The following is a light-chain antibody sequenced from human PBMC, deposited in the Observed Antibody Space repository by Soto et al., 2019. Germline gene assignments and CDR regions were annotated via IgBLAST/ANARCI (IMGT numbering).Light chain of an antibody. Sequence: QSVLTQPCSVSGSPGQSVTISCSVTSSYLGGYNYVSWYQPHPGKALKLMIYAVTLRPSGVPYRFSGSKSGNTASLTISGIQADDDADYYCCSNAGSFTWVFGGGTKLTVL. CDR3: CSNAGSFTWV. CDR1: SSYLGGYNY. V-gene: IGLV2-11*01. CDR2: AVT. J-gene: IGLJ3*02.